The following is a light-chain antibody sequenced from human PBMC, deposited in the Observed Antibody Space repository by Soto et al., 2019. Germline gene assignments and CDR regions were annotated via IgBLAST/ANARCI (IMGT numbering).Light chain of an antibody. Sequence: EIQLTQSPSSLPVSVGDRVAITCQASRDIRDFLNWYQQKPGKAPKLLIFDASNLEEGVPPRFSGSGSGTHFTFSINSLQPEDVATYYCQHYDNLPPYIFGQGTKVDIK. CDR1: RDIRDF. CDR3: QHYDNLPPYI. J-gene: IGKJ2*01. V-gene: IGKV1-33*01. CDR2: DAS.